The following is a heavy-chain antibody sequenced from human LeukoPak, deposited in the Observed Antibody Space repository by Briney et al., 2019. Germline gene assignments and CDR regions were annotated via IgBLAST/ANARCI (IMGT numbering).Heavy chain of an antibody. CDR1: GFTFSNAW. D-gene: IGHD6-19*01. J-gene: IGHJ6*03. V-gene: IGHV3-15*01. Sequence: GGSLRLSCAASGFTFSNAWMSWVRQAPGKGLEWVGRIKSKTDGGTTDYAAPVKGRFTISRDDSKNTLYLQMNSLKTEDTAVYYCTTENANRHSSGWIIYYYYYMDVWGKGTTVTVSS. CDR3: TTENANRHSSGWIIYYYYYMDV. CDR2: IKSKTDGGTT.